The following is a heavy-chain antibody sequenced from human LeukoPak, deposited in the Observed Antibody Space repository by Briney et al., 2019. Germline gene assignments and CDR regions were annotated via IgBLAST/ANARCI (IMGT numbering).Heavy chain of an antibody. CDR2: ISSSSSHI. V-gene: IGHV3-21*01. D-gene: IGHD3-22*01. CDR3: ARDMRSGYYSDY. Sequence: GGSLRLSCAASGFTFSSYSMNWVRQAPGKGLEWVSSISSSSSHIYYADSVKGRFTISRDNAKNSLYLQMNSLRAEDTAVYYCARDMRSGYYSDYWGQGTLVTVSS. J-gene: IGHJ4*02. CDR1: GFTFSSYS.